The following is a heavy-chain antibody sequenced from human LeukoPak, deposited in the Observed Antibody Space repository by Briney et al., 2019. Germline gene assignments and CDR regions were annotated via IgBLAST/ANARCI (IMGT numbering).Heavy chain of an antibody. Sequence: GGPLRLSCAASGFTLSRYAMTWVRQAPGKGLDWVAAISGSGGSTYYADSVKGRFTVSRDNSKNTLYLQMNSLRAEDTAVYYCAKDERFGEFPLGTFDCWGQGTLATVSS. CDR3: AKDERFGEFPLGTFDC. J-gene: IGHJ4*02. CDR2: ISGSGGST. D-gene: IGHD3-10*01. V-gene: IGHV3-23*01. CDR1: GFTLSRYA.